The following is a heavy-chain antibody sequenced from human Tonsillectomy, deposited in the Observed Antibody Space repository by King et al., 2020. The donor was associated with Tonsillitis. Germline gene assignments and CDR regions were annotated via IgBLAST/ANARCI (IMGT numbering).Heavy chain of an antibody. D-gene: IGHD2-15*01. CDR3: ARYEGGVFDP. J-gene: IGHJ5*02. CDR2: IYYSENT. CDR1: GGSISGGAYY. V-gene: IGHV4-31*03. Sequence: VQLQESGPGLVKPSQTLSLTCTVSGGSISGGAYYWSWIRQHPGKGLEWIGYIYYSENTYYNPSLKSRLTISVDTSNNQFSLKLSSATAADTAVYYCARYEGGVFDPWGQGTLVTVSS.